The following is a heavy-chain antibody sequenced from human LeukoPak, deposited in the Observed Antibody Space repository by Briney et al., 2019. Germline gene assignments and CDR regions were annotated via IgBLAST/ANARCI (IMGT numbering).Heavy chain of an antibody. CDR3: TTGSYDYDR. J-gene: IGHJ5*02. V-gene: IGHV3-15*01. D-gene: IGHD3-16*01. CDR1: GFTFSNAW. CDR2: IKSNTDGGTT. Sequence: GGSLRLSCAASGFTFSNAWMSWVRQAPGKGLEWVGRIKSNTDGGTTDYAAPVKGRFTISRDDSKNTLYLQMNSLKTEDTAVYYCTTGSYDYDRWGQGTLVTVSS.